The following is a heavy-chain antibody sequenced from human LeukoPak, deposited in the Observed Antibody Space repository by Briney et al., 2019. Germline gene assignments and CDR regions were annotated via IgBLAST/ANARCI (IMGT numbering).Heavy chain of an antibody. Sequence: ASVKVSCKASGYTFTSYGISWVRQAPGQGLEWMGWISAYNGNTNYARKLQGRVTMTTDTSTSTAYMELRSLRSDDTAVYYCARGPKITIFGVVSQDWFDPWGQGTLVTVSS. CDR2: ISAYNGNT. V-gene: IGHV1-18*01. CDR1: GYTFTSYG. CDR3: ARGPKITIFGVVSQDWFDP. D-gene: IGHD3-3*01. J-gene: IGHJ5*02.